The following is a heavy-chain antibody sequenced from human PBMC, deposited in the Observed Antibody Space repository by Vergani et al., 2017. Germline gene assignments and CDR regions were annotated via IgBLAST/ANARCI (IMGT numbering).Heavy chain of an antibody. Sequence: QVQLVQFGSEVREPGASVKVSCQGSGYSFIDYYIHWLRQAPEQGREWMGWINPRSGGTKLAQKFQGRITMTSDTSISTGYMELSSLTSDDTALYSCARDVSYGSGLCYFDLWGRGPLVIVSS. V-gene: IGHV1-2*02. D-gene: IGHD3-10*01. CDR2: INPRSGGT. CDR3: ARDVSYGSGLCYFDL. J-gene: IGHJ2*01. CDR1: GYSFIDYY.